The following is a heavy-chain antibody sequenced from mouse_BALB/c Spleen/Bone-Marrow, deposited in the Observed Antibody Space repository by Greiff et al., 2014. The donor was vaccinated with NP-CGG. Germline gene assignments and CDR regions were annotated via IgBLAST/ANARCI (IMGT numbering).Heavy chain of an antibody. D-gene: IGHD2-1*01. CDR2: INPYNGAT. CDR1: GYSFTAYY. Sequence: EVQLQQSGPELVKPGASVKISCKASGYSFTAYYIHWVKQSHVKSLEWIGRINPYNGATSYNQNFEDKASLTVDKSSSTAYMELHSLTSEDSAVYYCARNGNYGWFAYWGQGTLVTVSA. V-gene: IGHV1-26*01. J-gene: IGHJ3*01. CDR3: ARNGNYGWFAY.